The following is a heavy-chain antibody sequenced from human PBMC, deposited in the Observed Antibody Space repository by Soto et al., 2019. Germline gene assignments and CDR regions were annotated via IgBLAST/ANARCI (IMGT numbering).Heavy chain of an antibody. CDR2: IIPIFGTA. Sequence: GASVKVSCKASGGTFSSYAISWVRQAPGQGLEWMGGIIPIFGTANYAQKFQGRVTITADESTSTAYMELSSLRSEDTAVYYCAITTPGGSYYLVYYYYGRDVWGKGTTVTVSS. CDR3: AITTPGGSYYLVYYYYGRDV. J-gene: IGHJ6*04. D-gene: IGHD1-26*01. V-gene: IGHV1-69*13. CDR1: GGTFSSYA.